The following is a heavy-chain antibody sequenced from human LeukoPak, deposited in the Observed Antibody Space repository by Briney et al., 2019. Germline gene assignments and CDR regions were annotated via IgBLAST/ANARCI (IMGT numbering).Heavy chain of an antibody. CDR1: GYTFTNYW. J-gene: IGHJ4*02. CDR2: IYPGDSDT. V-gene: IGHV5-51*01. CDR3: ARSAYSYGLLYCFDY. D-gene: IGHD5-18*01. Sequence: PGESLKISCKVSGYTFTNYWIGWVRQMPGEGLEWMGTIYPGDSDTRYSPSFEGQVTMSVDKSITTAYLQWSSLKASDTAMYYCARSAYSYGLLYCFDYWGQGTLVTVSS.